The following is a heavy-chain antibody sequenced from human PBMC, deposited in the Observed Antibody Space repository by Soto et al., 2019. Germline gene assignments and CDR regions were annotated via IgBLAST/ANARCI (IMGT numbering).Heavy chain of an antibody. Sequence: SVKVSCKASGYTFTSYDINWVRQATGQGLEWMGWMNPNSGNTGYAQKFQGRVTMTRNTSISTAYMELSSLRSEDTAVYYCARGVVGSGWYRVRAFDIWGQGTMVTVSS. CDR2: MNPNSGNT. V-gene: IGHV1-8*01. J-gene: IGHJ3*02. D-gene: IGHD6-19*01. CDR3: ARGVVGSGWYRVRAFDI. CDR1: GYTFTSYD.